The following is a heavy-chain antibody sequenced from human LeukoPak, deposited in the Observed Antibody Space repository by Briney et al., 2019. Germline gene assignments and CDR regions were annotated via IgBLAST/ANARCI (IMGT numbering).Heavy chain of an antibody. CDR3: ARVLAEAFDI. CDR1: GGTFSSYA. D-gene: IGHD6-13*01. CDR2: IIPIFGTA. J-gene: IGHJ3*02. V-gene: IGHV1-69*13. Sequence: SVKVSCKASGGTFSSYAIGWVRQAPGQGLEWMGGIIPIFGTANYAQKFQGRVTITADESTSTAYMELSSLRSEDTAVYYCARVLAEAFDIWGQGTMVTVSS.